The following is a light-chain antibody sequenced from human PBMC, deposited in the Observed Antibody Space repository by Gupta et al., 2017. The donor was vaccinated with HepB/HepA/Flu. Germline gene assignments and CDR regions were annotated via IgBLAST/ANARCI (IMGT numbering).Light chain of an antibody. Sequence: QTVVTQEPSFSVSPGGTVTTTCGLSSGSVSPSDYPSWYQQTPGQAPRTLIYNTKTRSSGVPDRFSGSILGNKAALTITGAQADDESDYYCVLYMGRGIWVFGGGTKLTVL. CDR1: SGSVSPSDY. CDR2: NTK. CDR3: VLYMGRGIWV. V-gene: IGLV8-61*01. J-gene: IGLJ3*02.